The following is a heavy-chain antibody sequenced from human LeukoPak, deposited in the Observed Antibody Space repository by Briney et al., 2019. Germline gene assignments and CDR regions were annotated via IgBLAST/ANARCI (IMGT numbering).Heavy chain of an antibody. CDR2: IYHSGST. CDR1: GGSISNYF. CDR3: ARGVSQTDY. Sequence: PSETLPLTCTVSGGSISNYFWSWIRQPPGKGPEWIGYIYHSGSTNYNPSLKSRVTISGDTSKNQFSLKLRSVTAADTAVYYCARGVSQTDYWGQGALVTVSS. J-gene: IGHJ4*02. V-gene: IGHV4-59*01. D-gene: IGHD2-8*01.